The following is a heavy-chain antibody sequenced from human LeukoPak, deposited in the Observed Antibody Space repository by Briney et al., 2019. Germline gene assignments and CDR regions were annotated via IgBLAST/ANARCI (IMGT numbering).Heavy chain of an antibody. CDR1: GGSISSSSYY. CDR3: ARHVDMTMVRGYFDY. J-gene: IGHJ4*02. CDR2: IYYSGST. D-gene: IGHD3-10*01. V-gene: IGHV4-39*01. Sequence: PSETLSLTCTVSGGSISSSSYYWGWIRQPPGKGLEWIGSIYYSGSTYYNSSLKSRVTISVDTSKNQCSLKLSSVTAADTAVYYCARHVDMTMVRGYFDYWGQGTLVTVSS.